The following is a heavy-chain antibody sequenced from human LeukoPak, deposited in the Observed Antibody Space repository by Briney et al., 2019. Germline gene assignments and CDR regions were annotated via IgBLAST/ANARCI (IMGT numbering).Heavy chain of an antibody. V-gene: IGHV4-38-2*02. CDR2: IYHSGST. CDR1: GYSISSGYY. D-gene: IGHD1-26*01. Sequence: SETLSLTCTVSGYSISSGYYWGWIRQPPGKGLEWIGSIYHSGSTYYNPSLKSRVTISVDTSKNQFSLKLSSVTAADAAVYYCARDPLSGSYSSSDYWGQGTLVTVSS. J-gene: IGHJ4*02. CDR3: ARDPLSGSYSSSDY.